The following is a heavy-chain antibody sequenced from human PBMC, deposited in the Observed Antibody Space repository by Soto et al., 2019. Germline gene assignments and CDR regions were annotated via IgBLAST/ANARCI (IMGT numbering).Heavy chain of an antibody. J-gene: IGHJ4*02. V-gene: IGHV3-74*01. CDR3: ARGYGDRYDGNGYLGRH. CDR2: IKSDGSGT. Sequence: EVQLVESGGGLVQPGESLTLSCAASGFTFSSYWMHWVRQAPGKGLVWVSRIKSDGSGTYYADSVKGRLTISRDNAKNTLSLQMNSLRVEDTAVYVCARGYGDRYDGNGYLGRHWGQGTLVTVSS. CDR1: GFTFSSYW. D-gene: IGHD3-22*01.